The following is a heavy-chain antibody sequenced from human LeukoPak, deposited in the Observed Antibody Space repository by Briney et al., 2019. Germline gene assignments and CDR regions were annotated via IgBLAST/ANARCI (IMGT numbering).Heavy chain of an antibody. V-gene: IGHV3-48*03. CDR3: ARDSGWESKRY. CDR2: ISSSGSTI. D-gene: IGHD6-19*01. J-gene: IGHJ4*02. Sequence: PGGSLRLSCAASGFTFSSYEMNWVRPAPGKGLEWVSYISSSGSTIYYADSVKGRFTISRDNAKNSLYLQMNSLRAEDTAVYYCARDSGWESKRYWGQGTLVTVSS. CDR1: GFTFSSYE.